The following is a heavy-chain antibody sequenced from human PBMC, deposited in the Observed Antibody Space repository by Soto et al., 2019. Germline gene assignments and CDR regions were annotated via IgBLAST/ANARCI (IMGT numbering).Heavy chain of an antibody. V-gene: IGHV3-74*01. Sequence: EVQLVESGGGLVQPGGSLRLSCAASGFTFSTYWMHWVRQAPGKGLVWVSRINSDGSSRSYADFVMGRFTISRDNAKNTLYLQMTSLRAADTAVYYCARVYRHASDYWGQGTLVTVSS. D-gene: IGHD3-16*01. CDR3: ARVYRHASDY. J-gene: IGHJ4*02. CDR2: INSDGSSR. CDR1: GFTFSTYW.